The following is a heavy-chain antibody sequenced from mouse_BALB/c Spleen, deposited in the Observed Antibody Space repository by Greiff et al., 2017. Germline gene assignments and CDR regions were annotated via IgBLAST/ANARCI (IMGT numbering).Heavy chain of an antibody. J-gene: IGHJ4*01. Sequence: QVQLQQPGAELVKPGASVKLSCKASGYTFTSYWMHWVKQRPGQGLEWIGEINPSNGRTNYNEKFKSKATLTVDKSSSTAYMQLSSLTSEDSAVYYCTRVRQIMDYWGQGTSGTVSA. CDR3: TRVRQIMDY. CDR1: GYTFTSYW. V-gene: IGHV1S81*02. CDR2: INPSNGRT. D-gene: IGHD2-14*01.